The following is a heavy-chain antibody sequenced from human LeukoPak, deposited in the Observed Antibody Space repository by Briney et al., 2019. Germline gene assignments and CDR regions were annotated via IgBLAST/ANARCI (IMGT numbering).Heavy chain of an antibody. CDR2: IRSKAYGGTT. J-gene: IGHJ4*02. Sequence: GGSLRLSCTASGFTFGDYAMSWVRKAPGKGLEWVGFIRSKAYGGTTEYAASVKGRFTISRDDSKSIAYLQMNSLKTEDTAVYYCTGGDGNDFDYWGQGTLVTVSS. CDR1: GFTFGDYA. D-gene: IGHD1-1*01. V-gene: IGHV3-49*04. CDR3: TGGDGNDFDY.